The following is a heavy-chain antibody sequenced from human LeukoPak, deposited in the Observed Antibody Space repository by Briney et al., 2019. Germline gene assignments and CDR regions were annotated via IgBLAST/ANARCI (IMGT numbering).Heavy chain of an antibody. J-gene: IGHJ4*02. D-gene: IGHD2-2*01. Sequence: SQTLSLTCAVSGGSISSGGYYWSWIRQPPGKGLEWIGYIYHSGSTYYNPSLKSRVTISVDRSKNQFSLKLSSVTAADTAVYYCARECVQLCPDYWGQGTLVTVSS. CDR1: GGSISSGGYY. CDR2: IYHSGST. V-gene: IGHV4-30-2*01. CDR3: ARECVQLCPDY.